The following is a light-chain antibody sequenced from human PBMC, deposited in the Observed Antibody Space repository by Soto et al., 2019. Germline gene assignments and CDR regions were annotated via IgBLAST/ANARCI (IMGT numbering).Light chain of an antibody. CDR2: RND. V-gene: IGLV1-47*01. CDR1: SSNIGSNY. CDR3: AAGDDSLSAVV. Sequence: QAVVTQPPSASGTPGQRVTISCSGSSSNIGSNYVYWYQQLPGSAPKLLIYRNDQRPSGVPDRFSASKSGTAASLAISGLRSEDEADYHCAAGDDSLSAVVFGGGTKLTVL. J-gene: IGLJ2*01.